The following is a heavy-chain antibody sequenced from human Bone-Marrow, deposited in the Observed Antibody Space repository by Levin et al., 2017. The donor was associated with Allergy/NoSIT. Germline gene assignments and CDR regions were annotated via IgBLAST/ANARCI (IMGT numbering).Heavy chain of an antibody. J-gene: IGHJ5*02. CDR3: ARGRVPAATERENWFDP. CDR1: GGSISSSSYY. Sequence: SETLSLTCTVSGGSISSSSYYWGWIRQPPGKGLEWIGSIYYSGSTYYNPSLKSRVTISVDTSKNQFSLKLSSVTAADTAVYYCARGRVPAATERENWFDPWGQGTLVTVSS. D-gene: IGHD2-2*01. CDR2: IYYSGST. V-gene: IGHV4-39*07.